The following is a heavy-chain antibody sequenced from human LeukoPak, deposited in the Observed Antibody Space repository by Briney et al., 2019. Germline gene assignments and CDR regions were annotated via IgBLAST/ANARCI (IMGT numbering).Heavy chain of an antibody. Sequence: GASVKVSCKASGYTFTSYAMHWVRQAPGQRLEWMGWINAGNGNTKYSQKFQGRVTITRDTSASTAYMELSSLRSEDTGVYYCAKGGSVLTSWFDPWGQGTLVTVSS. CDR3: AKGGSVLTSWFDP. CDR2: INAGNGNT. CDR1: GYTFTSYA. V-gene: IGHV1-3*01. D-gene: IGHD3-16*01. J-gene: IGHJ5*02.